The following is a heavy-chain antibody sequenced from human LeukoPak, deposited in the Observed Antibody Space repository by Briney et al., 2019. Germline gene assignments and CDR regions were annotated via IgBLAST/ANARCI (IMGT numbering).Heavy chain of an antibody. J-gene: IGHJ3*02. D-gene: IGHD3-22*01. CDR1: GYTFTSYA. CDR2: INAGNGNT. Sequence: ASVKVSCKASGYTFTSYAMHRVRQAPGQRLEWMGWINAGNGNTKYSQEFQGRVTITRDTSASTAYMELSSLRSEDMAVYYCARYARHDMAFDIWGQGTMVTVSS. V-gene: IGHV1-3*03. CDR3: ARYARHDMAFDI.